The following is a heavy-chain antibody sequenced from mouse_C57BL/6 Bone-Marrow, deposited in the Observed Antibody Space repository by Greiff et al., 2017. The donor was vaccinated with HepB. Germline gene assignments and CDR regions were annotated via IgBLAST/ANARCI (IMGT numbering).Heavy chain of an antibody. Sequence: QVQLQQSGAELARPGASVKLSCKASGYTFTSYGISWVKQRTGQGLEWIGEIYPRSGNTYYNEKFKGKATLTADKSSSTAYMELRSLTSEDSAVYFCARGLTGTSFAYWGQGTLVTVSA. J-gene: IGHJ3*01. V-gene: IGHV1-81*01. CDR2: IYPRSGNT. CDR1: GYTFTSYG. D-gene: IGHD4-1*01. CDR3: ARGLTGTSFAY.